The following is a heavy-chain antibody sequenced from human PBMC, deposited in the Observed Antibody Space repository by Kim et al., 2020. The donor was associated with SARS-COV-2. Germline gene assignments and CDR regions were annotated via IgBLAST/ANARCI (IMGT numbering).Heavy chain of an antibody. CDR3: ARDYLQLLSSFDY. J-gene: IGHJ4*02. Sequence: DTVRGRFTIYRDKAKNALYLQMNSQRAEDTAVCYCARDYLQLLSSFDYWGQGTLVTVSS. V-gene: IGHV3-7*03. D-gene: IGHD1-26*01.